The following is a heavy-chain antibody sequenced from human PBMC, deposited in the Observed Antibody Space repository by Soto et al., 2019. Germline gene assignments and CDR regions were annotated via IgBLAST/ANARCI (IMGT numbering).Heavy chain of an antibody. CDR3: ARSQGSSTSLEIYYYYYYGMDV. Sequence: QVQLVQSGAEVKKPGSSVKVSCKASGGTFGSYAISWVRQAPGQGLAWMGGIIPIPGTANYAQKFQGRVTIAADESTSTAYMELSRLRSEDTAVYYCARSQGSSTSLEIYYYYYYGMDVWGQGTTVTVSS. CDR2: IIPIPGTA. D-gene: IGHD2-2*01. V-gene: IGHV1-69*01. CDR1: GGTFGSYA. J-gene: IGHJ6*02.